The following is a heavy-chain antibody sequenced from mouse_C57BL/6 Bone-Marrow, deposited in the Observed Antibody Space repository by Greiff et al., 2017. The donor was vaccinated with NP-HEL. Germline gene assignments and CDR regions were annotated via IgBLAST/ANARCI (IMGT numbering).Heavy chain of an antibody. Sequence: EVKLQESGPGLVKPSQSLSLTCSVTGYSITSGYYWNWIRQFPGNKLEWMGYISYDGSNNYNPSLKNRISITRDTSKNQFFLKLNSVTTEDTATYYCARTGDYDPAWFAYWGQGTLVTVSA. CDR2: ISYDGSN. D-gene: IGHD2-4*01. CDR3: ARTGDYDPAWFAY. CDR1: GYSITSGYY. J-gene: IGHJ3*01. V-gene: IGHV3-6*01.